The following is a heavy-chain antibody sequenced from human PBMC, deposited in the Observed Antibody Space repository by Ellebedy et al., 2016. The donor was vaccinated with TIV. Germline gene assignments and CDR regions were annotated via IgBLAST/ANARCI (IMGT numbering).Heavy chain of an antibody. CDR1: GFSFGSYW. V-gene: IGHV3-74*03. CDR2: IKADGSGI. J-gene: IGHJ4*02. CDR3: AKDLQYWSAADH. D-gene: IGHD3-3*01. Sequence: GGSLRLSCAASGFSFGSYWMLWVRQPPGKGLEWVSRIKADGSGITYADSVRGRFTISRDNAENSLYLEMNSLRVEDTALYYCAKDLQYWSAADHWGQGTLVTVSS.